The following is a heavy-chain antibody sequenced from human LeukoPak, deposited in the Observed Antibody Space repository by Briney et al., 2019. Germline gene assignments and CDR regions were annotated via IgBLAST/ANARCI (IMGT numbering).Heavy chain of an antibody. D-gene: IGHD3-22*01. CDR3: ASSRGFTVAKTIYDY. Sequence: GGSLRLSCTVSGVTFNNCEMNWVRQAPGKGLEWVSYISGSGSSISYADSARGRFTISRDNAQNSLYLQMNSLRVEDTAVYYCASSRGFTVAKTIYDYWGQGTLVTVSS. J-gene: IGHJ4*02. V-gene: IGHV3-48*03. CDR1: GVTFNNCE. CDR2: ISGSGSSI.